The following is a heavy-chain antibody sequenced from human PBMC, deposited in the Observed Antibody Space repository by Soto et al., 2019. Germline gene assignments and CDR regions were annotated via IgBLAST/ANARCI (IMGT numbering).Heavy chain of an antibody. V-gene: IGHV6-1*01. CDR3: ARDRSVQLDRGKPSYYYYGMDV. CDR1: GDSVSSNSAA. D-gene: IGHD1-1*01. J-gene: IGHJ6*02. Sequence: PSQTPSLTCAISGDSVSSNSAAWNWIRQSPSRGLEWLGRTYYRSKWYNDYAVSVESRITINPDTSKNQFSLQLNSVTPEDTAVYYCARDRSVQLDRGKPSYYYYGMDVWGQGTTVTVSS. CDR2: TYYRSKWYN.